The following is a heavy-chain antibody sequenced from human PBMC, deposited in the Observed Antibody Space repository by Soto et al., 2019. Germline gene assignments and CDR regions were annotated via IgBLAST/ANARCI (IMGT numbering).Heavy chain of an antibody. D-gene: IGHD3-9*01. CDR2: IYYSGST. J-gene: IGHJ6*02. Sequence: PSETLSLTCTVSGGSISSSSYYWGWIRQPPGKGLEWIGSIYYSGSTYYNPSLKSRVTISVDTSKNQFSLKLSSVTAADTAVYYCARRNYDILTGYYYYYGMDVWGQGTTVT. CDR3: ARRNYDILTGYYYYYGMDV. CDR1: GGSISSSSYY. V-gene: IGHV4-39*01.